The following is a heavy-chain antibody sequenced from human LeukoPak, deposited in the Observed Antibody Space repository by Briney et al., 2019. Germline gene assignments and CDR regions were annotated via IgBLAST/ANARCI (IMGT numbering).Heavy chain of an antibody. D-gene: IGHD3-22*01. CDR1: GFTFSTYA. J-gene: IGHJ4*02. Sequence: GRSLRLSCAASGFTFSTYAMHWVRQAPGKGLEWVAVISYDGSNKYYADSVKGRFTISRDSSKSTLYLQMNSLRAEDTAVYYCARESNYYDSSGYYPYYFDYWGQGTLVTVSS. V-gene: IGHV3-30-3*01. CDR2: ISYDGSNK. CDR3: ARESNYYDSSGYYPYYFDY.